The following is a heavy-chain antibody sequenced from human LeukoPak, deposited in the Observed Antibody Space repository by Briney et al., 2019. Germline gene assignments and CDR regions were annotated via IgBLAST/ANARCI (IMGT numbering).Heavy chain of an antibody. J-gene: IGHJ4*02. CDR3: ARRSGIAVAGAFDY. V-gene: IGHV3-53*01. CDR2: IYSDNT. CDR1: GFTVSSNS. Sequence: GGSLRLSCTVSGFTVSSNSMSWVRQAPGKGLEWVSFIYSDNTHYADSVKGRFTISRDNSKNTLYLQMNSLRAEDTAVYYCARRSGIAVAGAFDYWGQGTLVTVSS. D-gene: IGHD6-19*01.